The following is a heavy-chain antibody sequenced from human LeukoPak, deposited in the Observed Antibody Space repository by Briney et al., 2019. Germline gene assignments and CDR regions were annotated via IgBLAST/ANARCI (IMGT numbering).Heavy chain of an antibody. D-gene: IGHD2-21*02. Sequence: SETLSLTCTVAGGSISSYYWSWIRQPPGKGLELIGYISNSGSTNYNSSLKSRITISVDTSKNPFSLKRSSVTAADTAVYYCARGEVAAIPLDYWGQGTLVTVSS. CDR3: ARGEVAAIPLDY. V-gene: IGHV4-59*01. J-gene: IGHJ4*02. CDR2: ISNSGST. CDR1: GGSISSYY.